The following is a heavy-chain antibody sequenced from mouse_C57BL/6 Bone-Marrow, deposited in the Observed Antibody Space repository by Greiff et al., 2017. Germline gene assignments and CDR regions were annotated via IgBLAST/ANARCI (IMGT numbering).Heavy chain of an antibody. CDR2: IYPGGGYT. J-gene: IGHJ1*03. CDR3: ARWGLLSGYWYFDV. CDR1: GYTFTNYW. D-gene: IGHD2-12*01. V-gene: IGHV1-63*01. Sequence: QVQLQQSGAELVRPGTSVKMSCKASGYTFTNYWIGWAQQSPGHGLEWFGDIYPGGGYTNYNEKFKGKATLTADQSSSTAYMQFSSLTSEDSAIYYCARWGLLSGYWYFDVWGTGTTVTVSS.